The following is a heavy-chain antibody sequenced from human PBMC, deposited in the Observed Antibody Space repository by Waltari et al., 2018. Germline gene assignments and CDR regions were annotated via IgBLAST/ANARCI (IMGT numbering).Heavy chain of an antibody. V-gene: IGHV3-21*02. CDR3: SRGAGRGG. D-gene: IGHD6-19*01. Sequence: EIQLVESGGGLAKPGGSLRLSCAASGFSFRAYTMNWIRKSPGKGRGWVSSISGTRGYIYYADSVKGRFTVSRDNAQNSLFLQMNSLRREDTGVYYCSRGAGRGGWGPGTLVVVSS. CDR2: ISGTRGYI. J-gene: IGHJ4*02. CDR1: GFSFRAYT.